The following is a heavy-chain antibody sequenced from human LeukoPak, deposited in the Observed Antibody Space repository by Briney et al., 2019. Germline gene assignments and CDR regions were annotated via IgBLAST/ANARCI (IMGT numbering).Heavy chain of an antibody. V-gene: IGHV1-69*01. J-gene: IGHJ4*02. CDR2: IIPIFGTA. CDR3: ATSFGPARYCSGGSCYGGFDY. Sequence: GASVKVSCKASGGTFSSYAISWVRQAPGQGLEWMGGIIPIFGTANYAQKFQGRVTITADESTSTAYMELSSLRSEDTAVYYCATSFGPARYCSGGSCYGGFDYWGQGTLVTVSS. CDR1: GGTFSSYA. D-gene: IGHD2-15*01.